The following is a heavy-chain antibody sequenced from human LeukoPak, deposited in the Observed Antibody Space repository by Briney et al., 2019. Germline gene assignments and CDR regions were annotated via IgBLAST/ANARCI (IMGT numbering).Heavy chain of an antibody. J-gene: IGHJ2*01. D-gene: IGHD3-16*02. CDR1: GYTFTSYA. V-gene: IGHV1-3*03. CDR2: INAGNGNT. Sequence: ASVKVSCKASGYTFTSYAMHWVRQAPGQRLEWMGWINAGNGNTKYSQEFQGRVTITRDTSASTAYMELSSLRSEDTAVYYCVGSDTIGYTPREWAYWYFDLWGRGTLVTVSS. CDR3: VGSDTIGYTPREWAYWYFDL.